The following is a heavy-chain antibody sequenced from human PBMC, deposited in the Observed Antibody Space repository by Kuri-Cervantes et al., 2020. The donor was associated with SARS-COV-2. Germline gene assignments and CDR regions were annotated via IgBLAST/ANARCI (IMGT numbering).Heavy chain of an antibody. CDR3: AGSSGWYTYYYYGMDV. D-gene: IGHD6-19*01. CDR2: IYYSGST. V-gene: IGHV4-59*01. CDR1: GGSISSYY. Sequence: ESLKISCTASGGSISSYYWSWIRQPPGKGLEWIGYIYYSGSTNYNPSLKSRVTISVDTSKNQFSLKLSSVTAADTAVYYCAGSSGWYTYYYYGMDVWGQGTTVTVSS. J-gene: IGHJ6*02.